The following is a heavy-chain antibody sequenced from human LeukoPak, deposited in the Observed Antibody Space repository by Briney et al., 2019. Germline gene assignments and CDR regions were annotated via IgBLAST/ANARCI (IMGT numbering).Heavy chain of an antibody. D-gene: IGHD3-22*01. CDR1: GFTFSSYW. V-gene: IGHV3-74*01. J-gene: IGHJ4*02. CDR2: MNDDGSST. Sequence: PGGSLRLSCAASGFTFSSYWMHWVRHAPGKGVVWVSRMNDDGSSTTYVDSLTGRLTISKANAKNTVYLQMNSLRAEDTAVYYCARDLYSDISAYDQSLDYWGQGTLVTVSS. CDR3: ARDLYSDISAYDQSLDY.